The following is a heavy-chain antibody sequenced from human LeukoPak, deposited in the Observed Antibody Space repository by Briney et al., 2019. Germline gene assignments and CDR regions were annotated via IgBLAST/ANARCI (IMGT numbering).Heavy chain of an antibody. Sequence: PGGSLRLSCAASGFTVSSNYMGWARQAPGKGLEWVSVIYSDDSTYYADSVKGRFTISRDNSKNTLYLQMNSLRAEDTAVYYCARGRGYYYDSSALGAFDIWGQGTMVSVSS. CDR2: IYSDDST. CDR1: GFTVSSNY. J-gene: IGHJ3*02. D-gene: IGHD3-22*01. V-gene: IGHV3-53*01. CDR3: ARGRGYYYDSSALGAFDI.